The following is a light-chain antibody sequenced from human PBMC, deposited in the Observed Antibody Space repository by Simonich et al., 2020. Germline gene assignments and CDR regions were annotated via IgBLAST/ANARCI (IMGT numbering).Light chain of an antibody. CDR2: WAS. J-gene: IGKJ1*01. CDR1: QSVLSSSNNKNS. V-gene: IGKV4-1*01. CDR3: QQYYSTRT. Sequence: DIVMTQSPDSLAVSLGERDTINCKSSQSVLSSSNNKNSLAWYQQKPGQPPKLLIYWASTRESGVPDRFSGSGSGTDFTLTISSLQAEDVAVYYCQQYYSTRTFGQGTKVEIK.